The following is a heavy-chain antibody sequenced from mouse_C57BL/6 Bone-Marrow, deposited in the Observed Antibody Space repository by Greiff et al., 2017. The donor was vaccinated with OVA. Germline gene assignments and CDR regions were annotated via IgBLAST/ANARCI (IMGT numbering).Heavy chain of an antibody. Sequence: VKLVESGAELVMPGASVKLSCKASGYTFTSYWMHWVKQRPGQGLEWIGEIDPSDSYTNYNQKFKGKSTLTVDKSSSTAYMQLSSLTSEDSAVYYCARVYLYYFDYWGQGTTLTVSS. J-gene: IGHJ2*01. V-gene: IGHV1-69*01. CDR3: ARVYLYYFDY. D-gene: IGHD5-5*01. CDR1: GYTFTSYW. CDR2: IDPSDSYT.